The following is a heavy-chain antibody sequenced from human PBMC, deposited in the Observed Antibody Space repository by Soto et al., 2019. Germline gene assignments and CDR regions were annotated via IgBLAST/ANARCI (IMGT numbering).Heavy chain of an antibody. V-gene: IGHV3-21*01. D-gene: IGHD2-2*01. Sequence: GGSLRLSCAASVVTFTSYSMDWFRQAPGKGLEWVSSISSSSSYIYYADSVKGRFTISRDNAKNSLYLQMNSLRAEDTAVYYCARTRGVDCSSTSCYSWFEPWGQGTMVTVSS. CDR1: VVTFTSYS. CDR2: ISSSSSYI. J-gene: IGHJ5*02. CDR3: ARTRGVDCSSTSCYSWFEP.